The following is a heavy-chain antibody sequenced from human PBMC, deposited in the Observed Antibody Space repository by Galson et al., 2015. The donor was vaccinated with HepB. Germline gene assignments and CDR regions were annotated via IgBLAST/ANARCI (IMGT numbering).Heavy chain of an antibody. CDR3: ARGWGSNYAILDY. J-gene: IGHJ4*02. D-gene: IGHD3-16*01. V-gene: IGHV3-33*01. CDR1: GFTFTTYG. Sequence: SLRLSCAASGFTFTTYGMHWARQAPGKGLEWVAVIWYDGTNTYYEDSVKGRFTISRDNSKNTLHLQMNSLRVEDTAVYYCARGWGSNYAILDYWGQGTLVTVSS. CDR2: IWYDGTNT.